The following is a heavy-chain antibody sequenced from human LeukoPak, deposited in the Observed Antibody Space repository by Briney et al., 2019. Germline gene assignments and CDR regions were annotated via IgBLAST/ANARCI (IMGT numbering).Heavy chain of an antibody. CDR3: AKDSYSHNGIFDALDI. D-gene: IGHD2-8*01. CDR1: GFTFNNYA. CDR2: ISGSGGST. Sequence: PGGSLRLSCAASGFTFNNYAMSWVRQAPGRGLEWVSAISGSGGSTYYAESVKGRFTISRDNSKNTLYLQMNSLRAEDTAVYYCAKDSYSHNGIFDALDIWGQGTMVTVSS. V-gene: IGHV3-23*01. J-gene: IGHJ3*02.